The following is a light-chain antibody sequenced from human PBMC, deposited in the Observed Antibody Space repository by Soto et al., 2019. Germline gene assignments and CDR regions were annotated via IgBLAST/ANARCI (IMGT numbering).Light chain of an antibody. V-gene: IGKV4-1*01. Sequence: DIVMTQSPDSLAVSLGERATINCKSSQRVLSSSNNKNYLAWYQQRPGQPPKLLIYWASTRESGVPDRFSGSGSGTDFAHTISSLQAEDVAVYYCQQYYNTPWAFGQGTKVEIK. CDR1: QRVLSSSNNKNY. CDR2: WAS. J-gene: IGKJ1*01. CDR3: QQYYNTPWA.